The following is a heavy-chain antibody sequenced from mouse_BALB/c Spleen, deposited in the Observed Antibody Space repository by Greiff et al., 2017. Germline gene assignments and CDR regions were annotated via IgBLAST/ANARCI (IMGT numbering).Heavy chain of an antibody. V-gene: IGHV14-3*02. D-gene: IGHD2-3*01. CDR3: AIGDGDVNGFAY. CDR2: IDPANGNT. CDR1: GFNIKDTY. Sequence: EVQLQQSGAELVKPGASVKLSCTASGFNIKDTYMHWVKQRPEQGLEWIGRIDPANGNTKYDPKFQGKATITADTSSNTAYLQLSSLTSEDTAVYYFAIGDGDVNGFAYWGQGTLVTVSA. J-gene: IGHJ3*01.